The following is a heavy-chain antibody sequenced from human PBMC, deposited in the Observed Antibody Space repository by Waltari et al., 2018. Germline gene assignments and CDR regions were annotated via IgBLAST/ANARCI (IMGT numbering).Heavy chain of an antibody. V-gene: IGHV3-33*01. CDR3: ARLYGGNSASRY. Sequence: VESGGDVVPPGTSLTLSCAASGVDFSASGMHWIRQAPGKGLEWVAVIWSDGTNIHYAESVKGRFTIFRDNSKNTLFLEMNSLRAEDTAMYYCARLYGGNSASRYWGRGALVTVSS. D-gene: IGHD2-21*01. CDR1: GVDFSASG. J-gene: IGHJ4*02. CDR2: IWSDGTNI.